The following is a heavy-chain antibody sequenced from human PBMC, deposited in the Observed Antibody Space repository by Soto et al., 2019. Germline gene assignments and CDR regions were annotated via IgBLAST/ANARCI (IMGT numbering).Heavy chain of an antibody. CDR2: IYHSGST. V-gene: IGHV4-30-2*01. CDR1: SGSISSGGYS. J-gene: IGHJ5*02. Sequence: PSETLSLTCAVSSGSISSGGYSWSWIRQPPGKGLEWIGYIYHSGSTYYNPSLKSRVTISVDRSKNQFSLKLSSVTAADTAVYYCARGALRYGIDPWGQGTLVTVSS. D-gene: IGHD3-9*01. CDR3: ARGALRYGIDP.